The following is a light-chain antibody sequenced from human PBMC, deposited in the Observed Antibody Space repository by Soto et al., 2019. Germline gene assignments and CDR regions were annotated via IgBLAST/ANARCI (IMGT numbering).Light chain of an antibody. J-gene: IGKJ1*01. CDR1: QSVSSN. Sequence: ETVMTQSPATLSVSPGERATLSCRASQSVSSNLAWYQQKPGQAPRLLIYGASTRATGIPTRFSGRGSGTEFTLTISRLQSDDFALYYCQQYRNWPPWTFGPGTKVEIK. CDR3: QQYRNWPPWT. V-gene: IGKV3-15*01. CDR2: GAS.